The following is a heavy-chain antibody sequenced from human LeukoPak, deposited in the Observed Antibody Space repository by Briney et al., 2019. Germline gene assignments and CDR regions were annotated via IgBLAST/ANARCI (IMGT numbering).Heavy chain of an antibody. V-gene: IGHV1-8*01. Sequence: GASVKVSCKASGYTFTSYDINWVRQATGQGLEWMGWMNPNSGNTGYAQKFQGRVTMTEDTSTDTAYMELTSLRSEDTAVYYCARVLKEDWVGPHAFDIWGQGTMVTVSS. CDR2: MNPNSGNT. CDR1: GYTFTSYD. J-gene: IGHJ3*02. CDR3: ARVLKEDWVGPHAFDI. D-gene: IGHD2-15*01.